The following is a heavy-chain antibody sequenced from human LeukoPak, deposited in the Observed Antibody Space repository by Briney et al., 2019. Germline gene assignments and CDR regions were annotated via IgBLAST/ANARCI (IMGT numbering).Heavy chain of an antibody. D-gene: IGHD3-22*01. CDR3: AASPDYYDSSGYSYYFDY. Sequence: TSVKVSCKASGFTXTSSAVQWVRQARGQRLEWIVWIVVGSGNTNYAQKFQERVTITRDMSTSTAYMELSSLRSEDTSVYYCAASPDYYDSSGYSYYFDYWGQGTLVTVSS. J-gene: IGHJ4*02. CDR2: IVVGSGNT. V-gene: IGHV1-58*01. CDR1: GFTXTSSA.